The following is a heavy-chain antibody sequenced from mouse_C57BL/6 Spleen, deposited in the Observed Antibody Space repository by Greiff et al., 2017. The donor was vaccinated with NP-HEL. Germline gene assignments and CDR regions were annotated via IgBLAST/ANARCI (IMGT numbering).Heavy chain of an antibody. J-gene: IGHJ4*01. CDR1: GYAFSSSW. CDR3: ARNYAMDS. Sequence: QVQLQQSGPELVKPGASVKISCKASGYAFSSSWMNWVKQRPGKGLEWIGRIYPGDGDTNYNGKFKGKATLTADKSSSTAYMQLSSLTSEDSAVYFCARNYAMDSWGQGTSLTVSS. CDR2: IYPGDGDT. V-gene: IGHV1-82*01.